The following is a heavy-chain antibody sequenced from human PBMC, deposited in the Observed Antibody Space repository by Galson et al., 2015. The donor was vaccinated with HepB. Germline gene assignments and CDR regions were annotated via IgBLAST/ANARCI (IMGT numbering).Heavy chain of an antibody. Sequence: SVKVSCKASGGTFSSYTISWVRQAPGQGLEWMGRIIPILGIANYAQKFQGRVTITADKSTSTAYMELSSLRSEDTAVYYCARAGYSSGWYKPPLDYWGQGTLVTVSS. V-gene: IGHV1-69*02. CDR2: IIPILGIA. D-gene: IGHD6-19*01. J-gene: IGHJ4*02. CDR1: GGTFSSYT. CDR3: ARAGYSSGWYKPPLDY.